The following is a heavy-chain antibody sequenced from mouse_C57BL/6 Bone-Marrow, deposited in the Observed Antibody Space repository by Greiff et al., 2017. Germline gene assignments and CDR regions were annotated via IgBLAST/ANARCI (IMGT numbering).Heavy chain of an antibody. D-gene: IGHD1-1*02. Sequence: QVHVKQPGAELVRPGSSVKLSCKASGYTFTSYWMDWVKQRPGQGLEWIGNIYPSDSETHYNQKFKDKATLTVDKSSSTAYMQLSSLTSEDSAVYYCAREAVAYYAMDYWGQGTSVTVSS. CDR2: IYPSDSET. V-gene: IGHV1-61*01. CDR1: GYTFTSYW. J-gene: IGHJ4*01. CDR3: AREAVAYYAMDY.